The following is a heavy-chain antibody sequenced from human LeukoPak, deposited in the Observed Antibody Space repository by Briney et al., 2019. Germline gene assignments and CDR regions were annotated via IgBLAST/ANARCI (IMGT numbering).Heavy chain of an antibody. CDR1: GGSFSGYY. Sequence: SETLSLTCAVYGGSFSGYYWSWIRQPPGKGLEWIGEINHSGSTNYNPSLKSRVTISVDTSKNQFSLKLSSVTAADTAVYYCARDLGAAIPRYWGQGTLVTVSS. V-gene: IGHV4-34*01. J-gene: IGHJ4*02. D-gene: IGHD2-21*01. CDR2: INHSGST. CDR3: ARDLGAAIPRY.